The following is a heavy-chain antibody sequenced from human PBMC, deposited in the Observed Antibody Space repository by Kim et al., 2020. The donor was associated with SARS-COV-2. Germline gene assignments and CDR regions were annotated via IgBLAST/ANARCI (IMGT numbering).Heavy chain of an antibody. D-gene: IGHD5-18*01. J-gene: IGHJ3*02. CDR2: IYYSGST. CDR1: GGSISSGGYY. Sequence: TLSLTCTVSGGSISSGGYYWSWIRQHPGKGLEWIGYIYYSGSTYYNPSLKSRVTISVDTSKNQFSLKLSSVTAADTAVYYCARERSGMVTAHDAFDIWGQGTMVTVSS. CDR3: ARERSGMVTAHDAFDI. V-gene: IGHV4-31*03.